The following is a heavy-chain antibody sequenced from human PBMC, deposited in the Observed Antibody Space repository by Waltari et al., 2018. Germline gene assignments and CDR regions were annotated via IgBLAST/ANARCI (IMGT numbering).Heavy chain of an antibody. D-gene: IGHD3-16*01. V-gene: IGHV3-48*01. J-gene: IGHJ6*02. CDR3: ARSLTTFGYGMDV. Sequence: EVQLVESGGGLVQPGGSLRLSCAASGFTFSSYSMNWVRQAPGKGLEWVSYISSSSSTIYYADSVKGRFTISRDNAKNSLYLQMNSLRAEDTAVYYCARSLTTFGYGMDVWGQGTTVTVSS. CDR1: GFTFSSYS. CDR2: ISSSSSTI.